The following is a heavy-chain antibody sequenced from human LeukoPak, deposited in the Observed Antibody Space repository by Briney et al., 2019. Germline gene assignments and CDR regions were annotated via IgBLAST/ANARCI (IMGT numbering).Heavy chain of an antibody. J-gene: IGHJ4*02. CDR3: AGYCSSTSCYPLYYFDY. D-gene: IGHD2-2*01. Sequence: PSQTLSLTCTVSSASISSVDYYWSWIRQPPVKGLDWTGYIYYSRSTYYNPSLKSRVTISVDTSKNQFSLKLSSVTAADTAVYYCAGYCSSTSCYPLYYFDYWGQGTLVTVSS. CDR2: IYYSRST. V-gene: IGHV4-30-4*08. CDR1: SASISSVDYY.